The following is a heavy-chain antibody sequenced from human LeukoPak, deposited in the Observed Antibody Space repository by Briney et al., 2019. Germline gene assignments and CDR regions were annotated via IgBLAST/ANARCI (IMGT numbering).Heavy chain of an antibody. CDR1: GFTFSSYA. J-gene: IGHJ4*02. Sequence: GRSLRLSCAASGFTFSSYATHWVRQAPGKGLEWVAVISYDGSNKYYADSVKGRFTISRDNSKNTLYLQMNSLRAEDTAVYYCAKDVDSGSFDYWGQGTLVTVPS. CDR3: AKDVDSGSFDY. D-gene: IGHD3-10*01. CDR2: ISYDGSNK. V-gene: IGHV3-30*04.